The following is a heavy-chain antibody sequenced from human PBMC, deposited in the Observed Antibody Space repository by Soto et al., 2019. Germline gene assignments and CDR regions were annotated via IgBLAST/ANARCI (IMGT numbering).Heavy chain of an antibody. V-gene: IGHV3-23*01. CDR3: LAGSAY. CDR2: ISGNGDAT. CDR1: GFIFSTYA. D-gene: IGHD6-19*01. J-gene: IGHJ4*02. Sequence: GGSLRLSCSASGFIFSTYAMQWVRQVPGQGLQWVSTISGNGDATYYADYVQGRFTFSRDNSQTTVYLQMNSPRADDTAVYYCLAGSAYWGQGTLVTVSS.